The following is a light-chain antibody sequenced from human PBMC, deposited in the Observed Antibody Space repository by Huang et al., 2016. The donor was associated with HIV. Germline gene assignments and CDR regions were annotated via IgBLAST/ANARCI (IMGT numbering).Light chain of an antibody. J-gene: IGKJ4*01. CDR3: QQRISGVT. CDR2: DTS. CDR1: QSVGNY. V-gene: IGKV3-11*01. Sequence: IVLTQSPATLSWYPGERVTLSCRASQSVGNYIAWYQQHPGQSPKLRIYDTSNRAPGTPVRFSGSGSGTDFTLTISSLESEDFAVYYCQQRISGVTFGGGTKVQVK.